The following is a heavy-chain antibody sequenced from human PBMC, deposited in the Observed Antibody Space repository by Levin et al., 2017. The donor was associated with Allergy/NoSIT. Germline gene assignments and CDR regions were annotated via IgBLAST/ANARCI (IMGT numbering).Heavy chain of an antibody. CDR3: ARDRGESGYPVFHY. J-gene: IGHJ4*02. CDR1: GFTFSRYR. CDR2: ISGDGGAK. V-gene: IGHV3-48*01. D-gene: IGHD3-10*01. Sequence: GGSLRLSCAASGFTFSRYRMNWVRQAPGKGLEWISLISGDGGAKYYAGSVKGRFTISRDNAKNSLFLQMNGLAAEDTAVYYCARDRGESGYPVFHYWGQGTLVTVSS.